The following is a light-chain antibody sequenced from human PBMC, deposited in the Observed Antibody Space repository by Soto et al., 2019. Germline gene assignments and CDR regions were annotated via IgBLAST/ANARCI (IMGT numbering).Light chain of an antibody. V-gene: IGKV4-1*01. Sequence: DFVMTQSPDSLAVSLGETATINCKSSPSVLYSSNNKNYLAWYQQKPGQSPKLLISWASSRASGVPDRFSGSGSGTDFTLTISNLQAEDVAVYYGQQYYGTPLTFGGGTRVEIK. J-gene: IGKJ4*01. CDR1: PSVLYSSNNKNY. CDR2: WAS. CDR3: QQYYGTPLT.